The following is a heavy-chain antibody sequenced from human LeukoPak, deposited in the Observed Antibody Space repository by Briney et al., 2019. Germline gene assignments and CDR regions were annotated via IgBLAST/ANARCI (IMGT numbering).Heavy chain of an antibody. J-gene: IGHJ4*02. Sequence: GGSLRLSCAASGFTFSGSAMHWVRQASGKGLEWVVRIRSKANSYATAYAASVKGRFTISRDDSKNTAYLQMNSLKTEDTAVYYCSSTSAEGFAYWGQGTLVTVSS. CDR1: GFTFSGSA. V-gene: IGHV3-73*01. CDR2: IRSKANSYAT. D-gene: IGHD1-26*01. CDR3: SSTSAEGFAY.